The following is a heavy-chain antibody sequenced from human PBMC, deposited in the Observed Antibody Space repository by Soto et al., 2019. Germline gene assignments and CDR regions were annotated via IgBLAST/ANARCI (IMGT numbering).Heavy chain of an antibody. J-gene: IGHJ6*02. CDR2: ISYDGSNK. Sequence: PGGSLRLSCAASGFTFSSYGMHWVRQAPGKGLEWVAVISYDGSNKYYADSVKGRFTISRDNSKNTLYLQMNSLRAEDTAVYYCAKDGTTGTTNYYYYGMDVWGQGTTVTVSS. V-gene: IGHV3-30*18. CDR3: AKDGTTGTTNYYYYGMDV. D-gene: IGHD1-1*01. CDR1: GFTFSSYG.